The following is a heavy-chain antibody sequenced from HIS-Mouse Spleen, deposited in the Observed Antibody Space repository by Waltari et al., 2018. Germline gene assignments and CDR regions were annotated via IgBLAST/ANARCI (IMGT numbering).Heavy chain of an antibody. Sequence: QVQLQESGPGLVKPSETLSLPCTVSGGPLSSYYWSWIRQPPGKGLEWIGYIYYSGSTNYNPSLKSRVTISVDTSKNQFSLKLRSVTAADTAVYYCARASRDLLLPRYFDLWGRGTLVTVSS. V-gene: IGHV4-59*01. CDR3: ARASRDLLLPRYFDL. CDR1: GGPLSSYY. CDR2: IYYSGST. J-gene: IGHJ2*01.